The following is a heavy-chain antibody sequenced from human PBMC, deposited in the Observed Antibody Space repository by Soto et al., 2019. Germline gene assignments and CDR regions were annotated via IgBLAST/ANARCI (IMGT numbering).Heavy chain of an antibody. J-gene: IGHJ2*01. CDR1: GGTFSSYA. V-gene: IGHV1-69*01. D-gene: IGHD1-26*01. CDR3: ARVDGSYYFWYFDL. Sequence: QVQLVQSGAEVKNPGSSGKVSCKASGGTFSSYAISWVRQAPGQGLEWMGGIIPIFGTANYAQKFQVRVTITADESTSTAYMELSSLRSEDTAVYYCARVDGSYYFWYFDLWGRGTLVTVSS. CDR2: IIPIFGTA.